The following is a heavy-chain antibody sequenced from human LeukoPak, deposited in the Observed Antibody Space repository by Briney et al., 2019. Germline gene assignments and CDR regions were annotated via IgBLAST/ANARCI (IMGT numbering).Heavy chain of an antibody. Sequence: PSETLSLTCTVSGGSITSYYWSWIRQPPGKGLEWIGSIYYSGSTNYNPSLKSRVTISVDTSKNQFSLKLSSVTAADTAVYYCARESATAVDAFDIWGQGTMVTVSS. J-gene: IGHJ3*02. CDR2: IYYSGST. CDR3: ARESATAVDAFDI. V-gene: IGHV4-59*01. CDR1: GGSITSYY. D-gene: IGHD5-18*01.